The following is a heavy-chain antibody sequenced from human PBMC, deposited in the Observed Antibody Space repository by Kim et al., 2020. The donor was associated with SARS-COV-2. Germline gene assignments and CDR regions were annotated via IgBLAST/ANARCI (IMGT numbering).Heavy chain of an antibody. V-gene: IGHV3-21*01. D-gene: IGHD3-9*01. CDR2: ISRGTNYI. CDR3: AMTVNDTLTGPDY. J-gene: IGHJ4*02. CDR1: GFTFSNYN. Sequence: GGSLRLSCAASGFTFSNYNMNWVRQAPGKGLEWVSSISRGTNYIYYADSVKGRFTISRDNDRNSLFLQMNSLRAEDTAVYYCAMTVNDTLTGPDYWGQGTMVTVSS.